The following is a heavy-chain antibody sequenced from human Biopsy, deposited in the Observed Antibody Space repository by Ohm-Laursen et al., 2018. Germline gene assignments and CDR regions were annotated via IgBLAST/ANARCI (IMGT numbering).Heavy chain of an antibody. CDR3: ARATNSTGWPYYYFYGMDV. D-gene: IGHD2/OR15-2a*01. Sequence: TLSLTCTVFGGSISSDYWSWIRQTPGKGLEWIGYIYYSGSTNYNPSLKSRVTISVDTSKNQFSLRLNSVTAADTAVYYCARATNSTGWPYYYFYGMDVWGQGTTATVSS. V-gene: IGHV4-59*01. J-gene: IGHJ6*02. CDR1: GGSISSDY. CDR2: IYYSGST.